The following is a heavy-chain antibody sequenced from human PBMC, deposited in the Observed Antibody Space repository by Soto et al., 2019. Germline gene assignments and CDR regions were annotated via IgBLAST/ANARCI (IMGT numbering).Heavy chain of an antibody. CDR3: ARDIYSYGSWDTTALFDY. CDR2: IIPILGIA. J-gene: IGHJ4*02. Sequence: QVQLVQSGAEVKKPGSSVKVSCKASGGTFSSYTISWVRQAPGQGLEWMGRIIPILGIANYAQKFQGRVTITADKSTSTAYMELSSLRSEDTAVYYCARDIYSYGSWDTTALFDYWGQGTLVTVSS. V-gene: IGHV1-69*08. D-gene: IGHD5-18*01. CDR1: GGTFSSYT.